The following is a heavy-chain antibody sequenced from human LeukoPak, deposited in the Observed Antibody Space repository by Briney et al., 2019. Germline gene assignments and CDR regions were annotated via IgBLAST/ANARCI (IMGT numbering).Heavy chain of an antibody. CDR1: GGSISSSSYY. V-gene: IGHV4-39*01. CDR2: IYYSGST. J-gene: IGHJ5*02. D-gene: IGHD1-20*01. Sequence: SETLSLTCTVSGGSISSSSYYWGWIRQPPGKGLEWIGSIYYSGSTYYNPSLKSRVTISVDTSKNQFSLKLSSVTAADTAVYYCARTYNWNPYNWFDPWGQGTLVTVSS. CDR3: ARTYNWNPYNWFDP.